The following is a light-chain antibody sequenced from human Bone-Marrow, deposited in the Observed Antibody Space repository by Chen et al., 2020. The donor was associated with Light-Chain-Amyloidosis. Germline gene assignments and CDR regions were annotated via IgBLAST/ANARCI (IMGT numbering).Light chain of an antibody. CDR3: HQYENLPFT. V-gene: IGKV1-33*01. CDR2: DAS. CDR1: QDIITS. Sequence: DIQMTQYPSSLSASVGDRVIISCQASQDIITSLNWFQLKPGKAPKLLIYDASNLQTGVPSRSTGSGSVTHFTLAISSLHPDDIATYYCHQYENLPFTFGPGTKVEMK. J-gene: IGKJ3*01.